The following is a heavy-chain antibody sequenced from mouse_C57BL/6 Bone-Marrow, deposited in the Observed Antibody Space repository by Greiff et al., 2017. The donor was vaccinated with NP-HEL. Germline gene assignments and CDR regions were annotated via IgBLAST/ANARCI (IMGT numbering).Heavy chain of an antibody. J-gene: IGHJ4*01. CDR3: TRDRTAQATYYAMDY. D-gene: IGHD3-2*02. CDR1: GFTFSSYA. Sequence: EVQLVESGEGLVKPGGSLKLSCAASGFTFSSYAMSWVRQTPEKRLAWVAYISSGGDYIYYADTVKGRFTISRDNARNTLYLQMSSLKSEDTAMYYCTRDRTAQATYYAMDYWGQGTSVTVSS. CDR2: ISSGGDYI. V-gene: IGHV5-9-1*02.